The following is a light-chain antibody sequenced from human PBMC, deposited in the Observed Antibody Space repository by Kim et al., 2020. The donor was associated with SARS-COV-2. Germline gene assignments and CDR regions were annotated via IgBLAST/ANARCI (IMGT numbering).Light chain of an antibody. CDR1: TSNNGRQS. CDR2: KNN. J-gene: IGLJ3*02. Sequence: GHRVTISLSGSTSNNGRQSVSWYQQLTGTAPKHHIYKNNHGPSGVPERYSGSRSGTSASLAISGFRSEDEGDFYCATWDDSLRACVFGGGTKLTVL. V-gene: IGLV1-47*01. CDR3: ATWDDSLRACV.